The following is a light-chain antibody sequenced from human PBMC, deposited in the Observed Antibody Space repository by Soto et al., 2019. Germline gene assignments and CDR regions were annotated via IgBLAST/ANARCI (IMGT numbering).Light chain of an antibody. CDR2: AAS. CDR1: PSISSY. CDR3: QHSYSTHT. V-gene: IGKV1-39*01. J-gene: IGKJ3*01. Sequence: DIQMTQSPSSLSASVGDRVTITCRASPSISSYLNWYQQKPGKAPKLLIYAASSLQSGVTSRFSGSGSGTDFTLTISRLQPEDFANYYCQHSYSTHTFGPGTKVDIK.